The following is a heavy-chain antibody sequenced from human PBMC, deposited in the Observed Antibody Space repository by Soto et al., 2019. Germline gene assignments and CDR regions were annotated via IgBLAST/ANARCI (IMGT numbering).Heavy chain of an antibody. V-gene: IGHV3-21*01. CDR2: ISSSSSYI. CDR1: VFTFSSYS. D-gene: IGHD3-3*01. Sequence: VWSLRLSCASSVFTFSSYSMNCVRHSPGKWLEWVSSISSSSSYIYYADSVKGRFTISRDNAKNSLYLQMNSLRAEDTAVYYCARDQRGIFGVVIIRADYYGMDVRGQGSTVTV. J-gene: IGHJ6*02. CDR3: ARDQRGIFGVVIIRADYYGMDV.